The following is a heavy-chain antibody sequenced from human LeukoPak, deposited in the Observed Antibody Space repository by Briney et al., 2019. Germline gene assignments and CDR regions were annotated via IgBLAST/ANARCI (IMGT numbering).Heavy chain of an antibody. V-gene: IGHV3-74*01. J-gene: IGHJ4*02. D-gene: IGHD3-22*01. CDR2: INNDGSST. CDR3: ARDPDYNDSA. Sequence: GGSLRLSRGASGFTFSSYWIHWVRQPPGKGPVWLSRINNDGSSTSYADSVKGRFTISRDNSKNTLYLQMNSLRADDTAVYYSARDPDYNDSAWGQGTLVTVSS. CDR1: GFTFSSYW.